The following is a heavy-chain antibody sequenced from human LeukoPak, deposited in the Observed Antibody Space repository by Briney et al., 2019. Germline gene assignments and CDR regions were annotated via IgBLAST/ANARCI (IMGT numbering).Heavy chain of an antibody. CDR2: INWNGGST. J-gene: IGHJ4*02. CDR1: GFTFDDYG. V-gene: IGHV3-20*04. CDR3: SRVRGYGSSWTGGYFDY. D-gene: IGHD6-13*01. Sequence: GGSLRLSCAASGFTFDDYGMSWVRQAPGKGLEWVSGINWNGGSTGYADSVKGRFTISRDNAKNSLYLQMNSLRAEDTALYYCSRVRGYGSSWTGGYFDYWGQGTLVTVSS.